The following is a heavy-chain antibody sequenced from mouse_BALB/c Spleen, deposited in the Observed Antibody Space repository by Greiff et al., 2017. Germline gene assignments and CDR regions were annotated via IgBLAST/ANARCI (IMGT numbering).Heavy chain of an antibody. D-gene: IGHD2-9*01. CDR2: LSSGSSTI. J-gene: IGHJ3*01. CDR1: GFTFSSFG. CDR3: ARSFYGYDGAWFAY. Sequence: EVQRVESGGGLVQPGGSRKLSCAASGFTFSSFGMHWVRQAPAKGLEWVAYLSSGSSTIYYSDTVKGRFTIYRDNPKNTLFLQMTSLRSEDTAMYYCARSFYGYDGAWFAYWGQGTLVTVAA. V-gene: IGHV5-17*02.